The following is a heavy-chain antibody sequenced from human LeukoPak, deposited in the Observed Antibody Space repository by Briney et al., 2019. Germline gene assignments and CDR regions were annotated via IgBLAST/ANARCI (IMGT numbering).Heavy chain of an antibody. V-gene: IGHV3-30*04. CDR2: FSYDGSAK. CDR3: ARSYGSGISMDV. D-gene: IGHD3-10*01. CDR1: GFMFSTYA. Sequence: GKSLRLSCAASGFMFSTYAMHWVRQAPGKGLEWVALFSYDGSAKYYADSVEGRFTISRDDSKSTLYLQMNSLRPEDTAVYYCARSYGSGISMDVWGKGTTVTVSS. J-gene: IGHJ6*04.